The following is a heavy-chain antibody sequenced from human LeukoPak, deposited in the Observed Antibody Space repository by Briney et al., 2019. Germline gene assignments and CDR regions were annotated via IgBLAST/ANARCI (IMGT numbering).Heavy chain of an antibody. Sequence: PGGSLRLSCAASGFTFSSYWMNWVRQAPGKGLVWVSRINSDGSSTSYADSVKGRFTISRDNAKNTLYLQMNSLRAEDTAVYYCARAAYYYDSSGYYFYYYYYGMDVWGQGTTVTVSS. D-gene: IGHD3-22*01. V-gene: IGHV3-74*01. CDR1: GFTFSSYW. CDR2: INSDGSST. CDR3: ARAAYYYDSSGYYFYYYYYGMDV. J-gene: IGHJ6*02.